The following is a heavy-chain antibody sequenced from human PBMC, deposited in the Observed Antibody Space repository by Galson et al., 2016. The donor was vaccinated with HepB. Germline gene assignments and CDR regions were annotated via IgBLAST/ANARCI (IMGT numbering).Heavy chain of an antibody. J-gene: IGHJ6*02. CDR3: ARNYCSSTSCYSSGVVDV. D-gene: IGHD2-2*01. V-gene: IGHV4-59*01. Sequence: ETLSLTCTVSGDSISSYYWSWIRQPPGKGLEWIGYLYSSGSTTYNPSLKSRVTMSRDTSKNQFSLKLTSVTAADTAVYYCARNYCSSTSCYSSGVVDVWGQGTTVTVSS. CDR1: GDSISSYY. CDR2: LYSSGST.